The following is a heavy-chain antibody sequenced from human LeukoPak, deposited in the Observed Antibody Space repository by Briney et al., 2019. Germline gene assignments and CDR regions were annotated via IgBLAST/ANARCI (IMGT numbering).Heavy chain of an antibody. D-gene: IGHD3-22*01. Sequence: GGSLRLSCAASGFTFSSYSMNWVRQAPGKGLEWVSSISSSDTYIYHADSVKGRFTISRDNSKNTLYLQMNSLRAEDTTVYYCEKTNSSDYSYSFDYWGQGTLVTVSS. J-gene: IGHJ4*02. CDR2: ISSSDTYI. V-gene: IGHV3-21*04. CDR3: EKTNSSDYSYSFDY. CDR1: GFTFSSYS.